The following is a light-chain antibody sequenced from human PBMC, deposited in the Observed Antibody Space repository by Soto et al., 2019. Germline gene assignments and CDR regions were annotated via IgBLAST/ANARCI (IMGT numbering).Light chain of an antibody. CDR3: GTWDSSLSAYV. CDR2: DNN. Sequence: SVLRQPRSVCASPGQTVTNSCTGSRYKIGNNYVSWYQQLPGTAPKLLIYDNNKRPSGIPDRFSGSKSGTSATLGITGLQTWDEADYYCGTWDSSLSAYVFGIGTKVTAL. CDR1: RYKIGNNY. J-gene: IGLJ1*01. V-gene: IGLV1-51*01.